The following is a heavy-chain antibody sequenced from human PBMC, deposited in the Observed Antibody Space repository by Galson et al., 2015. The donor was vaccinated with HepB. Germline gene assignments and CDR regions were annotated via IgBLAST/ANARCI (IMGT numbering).Heavy chain of an antibody. V-gene: IGHV3-74*01. CDR3: TRGGSLTVVTAVDY. CDR1: GFTFSNYR. Sequence: SLRLSCAASGFTFSNYRMHWVRQAPGKGLVWVSRINSDGITTRYADSVKGRFSISRDNVKNTLYLQMDSLRAEDTAVYYCTRGGSLTVVTAVDYWGQGTLVTVSS. CDR2: INSDGITT. D-gene: IGHD4-23*01. J-gene: IGHJ4*02.